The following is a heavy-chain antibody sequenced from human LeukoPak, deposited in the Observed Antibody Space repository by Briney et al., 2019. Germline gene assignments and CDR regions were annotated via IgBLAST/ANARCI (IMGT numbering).Heavy chain of an antibody. CDR2: ISSSSSYT. CDR1: GFTFSDHY. D-gene: IGHD2-15*01. Sequence: GGSLRLSCAASGFTFSDHYMSWIRQAPGKGLEWVSYISSSSSYTNYADSVKGRFTISRDNAKNSLYLQMNSLRAEDTAVYYCARVPPYCSGGSCYTAFDIWGQGTMVTVSS. J-gene: IGHJ3*02. CDR3: ARVPPYCSGGSCYTAFDI. V-gene: IGHV3-11*05.